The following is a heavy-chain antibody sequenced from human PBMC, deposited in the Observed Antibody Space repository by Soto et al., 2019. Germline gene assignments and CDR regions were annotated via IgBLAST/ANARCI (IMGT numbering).Heavy chain of an antibody. Sequence: PGGSLRLSCAGSGFTLSDHYIDWVRQAPGKGLEWVAFISHDGSNKYYGDSMKGRIAMSRDNSKSTLYLQMSSLRAEDTAVYYCTKRRNVLRFLEWSSGMEVWGQGTTVTVSS. CDR2: ISHDGSNK. V-gene: IGHV3-30*18. D-gene: IGHD3-3*01. CDR3: TKRRNVLRFLEWSSGMEV. CDR1: GFTLSDHY. J-gene: IGHJ6*02.